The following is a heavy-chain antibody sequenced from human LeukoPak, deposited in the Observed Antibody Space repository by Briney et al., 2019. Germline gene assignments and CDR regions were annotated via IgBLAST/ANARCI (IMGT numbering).Heavy chain of an antibody. Sequence: ASVKVSCKASGYTFTSYGISWVRQAPGQGLEWMGWISAYNGNTNYAQKLQGRVTMTRDTSTSTVYMELSSLRSEDTAVYYCARVLMSGTSHDGMDVWGQGTTVTVSS. V-gene: IGHV1-18*01. CDR1: GYTFTSYG. D-gene: IGHD3-10*02. J-gene: IGHJ6*02. CDR3: ARVLMSGTSHDGMDV. CDR2: ISAYNGNT.